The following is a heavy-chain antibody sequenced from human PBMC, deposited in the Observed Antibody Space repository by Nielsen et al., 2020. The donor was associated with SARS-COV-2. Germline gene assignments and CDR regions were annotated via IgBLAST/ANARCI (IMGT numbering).Heavy chain of an antibody. CDR3: ARSGTVGTLYDFWSGLDY. J-gene: IGHJ4*02. Sequence: ASVKVSCKASGYTFTSYAMHWVRQAPGQRLEWMGWINAGNGNTKYSQKFQGRVTITRDTSASTAYMELSSLRSEDTAVYYCARSGTVGTLYDFWSGLDYWGQGTLVTVSS. V-gene: IGHV1-3*01. CDR1: GYTFTSYA. CDR2: INAGNGNT. D-gene: IGHD3-3*01.